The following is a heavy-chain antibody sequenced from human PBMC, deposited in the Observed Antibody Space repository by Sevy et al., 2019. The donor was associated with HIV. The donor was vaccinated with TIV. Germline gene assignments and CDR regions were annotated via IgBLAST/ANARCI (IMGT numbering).Heavy chain of an antibody. D-gene: IGHD3-3*01. CDR2: IKQDGSEK. CDR1: GFTFSSYW. CDR3: ARHVGRGYDFWSGYPYYYYYGMDV. J-gene: IGHJ6*02. V-gene: IGHV3-7*01. Sequence: GGSLRLSCAASGFTFSSYWMSWVRQAPGKGLEWVANIKQDGSEKYYVDSVKGRFTISRDNAKSSLYLQMNSLRAEDTAVYYCARHVGRGYDFWSGYPYYYYYGMDVWGQGTTVTVSS.